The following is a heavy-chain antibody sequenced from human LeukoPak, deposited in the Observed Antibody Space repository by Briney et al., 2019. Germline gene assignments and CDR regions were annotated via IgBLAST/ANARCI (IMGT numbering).Heavy chain of an antibody. V-gene: IGHV4-61*01. CDR2: IYYSGST. Sequence: PSETLSLTCTVSGGSFSSGSYYWSWIRQPPGKGLEWIGYIYYSGSTNYNPSLKSRVTISVDTSKNQFSLKLSSVTAADTAVYYCARSAYGDYEIGYWGQGTLVTVSS. CDR3: ARSAYGDYEIGY. CDR1: GGSFSSGSYY. J-gene: IGHJ4*02. D-gene: IGHD4-17*01.